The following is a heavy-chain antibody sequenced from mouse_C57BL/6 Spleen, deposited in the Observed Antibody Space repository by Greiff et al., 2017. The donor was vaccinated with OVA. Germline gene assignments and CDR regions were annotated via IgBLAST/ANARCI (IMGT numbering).Heavy chain of an antibody. Sequence: VQLQQSGPELVKPGASVKISCKASGYTFTDYYMNWVKQSHGKSLEWIGDINPNNGGTSYNQKFKGKATLTVDKSSSTAYMELRSLTSEDSAVYYCARGHLLGGAMDYWGQGTSVTVSS. CDR2: INPNNGGT. J-gene: IGHJ4*01. D-gene: IGHD3-3*01. V-gene: IGHV1-26*01. CDR3: ARGHLLGGAMDY. CDR1: GYTFTDYY.